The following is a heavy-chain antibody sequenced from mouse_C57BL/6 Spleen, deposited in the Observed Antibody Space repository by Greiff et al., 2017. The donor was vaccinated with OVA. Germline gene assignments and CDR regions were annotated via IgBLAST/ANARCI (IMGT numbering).Heavy chain of an antibody. CDR3: SGDYDGWYIDV. CDR2: IHPNSGST. J-gene: IGHJ1*03. Sequence: VQLQQPGAELVKPGASVKLSCKASGYTFTSYWMHWVKQRPGQGLEWIGLIHPNSGSTNYNEKFKSKATLTVDKSSSTAYMQLSSMSSEDSAVYYCSGDYDGWYIDVWGTGTTVTVSS. V-gene: IGHV1-64*01. CDR1: GYTFTSYW. D-gene: IGHD2-4*01.